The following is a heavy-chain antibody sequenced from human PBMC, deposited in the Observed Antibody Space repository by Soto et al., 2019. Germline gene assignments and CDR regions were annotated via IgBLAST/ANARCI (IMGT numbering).Heavy chain of an antibody. CDR2: IKSKTDGGTT. CDR1: GFTFSNAW. Sequence: GGSLRVSCAASGFTFSNAWMNWVRQAPGKGLEWVGRIKSKTDGGTTDYAAPVKGRFTISRDDSKNTMYPQMNSLKTEDTAVYYCTADSRLRFAPWFDYWGQGALVTVSS. J-gene: IGHJ4*02. CDR3: TADSRLRFAPWFDY. V-gene: IGHV3-15*07. D-gene: IGHD5-12*01.